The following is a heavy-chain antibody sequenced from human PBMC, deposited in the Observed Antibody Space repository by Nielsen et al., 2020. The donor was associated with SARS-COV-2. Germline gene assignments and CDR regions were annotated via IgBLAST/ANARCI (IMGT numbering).Heavy chain of an antibody. Sequence: ASVKVSCKASGYTFTDYYIHWVRQAPGQGLEWMGRINPNSGGTIYAQNFQGRVTLTRDTSISTAYMELSGLTSDDTAVFYCARLWGFTVANTVGRDATVDSWGQGTLVTVSS. CDR1: GYTFTDYY. J-gene: IGHJ4*02. CDR2: INPNSGGT. CDR3: ARLWGFTVANTVGRDATVDS. D-gene: IGHD4-23*01. V-gene: IGHV1-2*06.